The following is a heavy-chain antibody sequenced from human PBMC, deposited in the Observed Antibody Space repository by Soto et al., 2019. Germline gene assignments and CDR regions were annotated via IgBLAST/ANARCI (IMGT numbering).Heavy chain of an antibody. CDR2: ISSSSSTI. J-gene: IGHJ6*02. V-gene: IGHV3-48*01. CDR1: GFTFSSYS. D-gene: IGHD3-10*01. Sequence: GGSLRLSCAASGFTFSSYSMNWVRQAPGKGLEWVSYISSSSSTIYYADSVKGRFTISRDNAKNSLYLQMNSLRAEDTAVYYCARYGSGSYYITTWGMDVWGQGTTVTVSS. CDR3: ARYGSGSYYITTWGMDV.